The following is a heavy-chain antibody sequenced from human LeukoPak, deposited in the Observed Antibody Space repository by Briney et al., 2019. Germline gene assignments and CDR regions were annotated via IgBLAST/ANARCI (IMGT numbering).Heavy chain of an antibody. V-gene: IGHV1-69*04. D-gene: IGHD1-26*01. Sequence: SVKVSCKASGGTFSSYAISWVRQAPGQGLEWMGRIIPILGIANYAQKFQGRVTITTDESTSTAYMELSSLRSEDTAVYYCARGWASRAFDIWGQGTMVTVSS. CDR1: GGTFSSYA. CDR2: IIPILGIA. J-gene: IGHJ3*02. CDR3: ARGWASRAFDI.